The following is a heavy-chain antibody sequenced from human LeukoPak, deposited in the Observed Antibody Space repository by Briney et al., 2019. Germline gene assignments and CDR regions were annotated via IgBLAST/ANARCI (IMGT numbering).Heavy chain of an antibody. CDR1: GFTFSSYG. CDR2: IWYDGSNK. J-gene: IGHJ6*02. Sequence: PGRSLRLSCAASGFTFSSYGMHWVRQAPGKGLEWVAVIWYDGSNKYYADSVKGRFTISRDNSKNTLYLQMNSLRAEDTAVYYCARAYYDFWSGYIPSVSLYYYYGMDVWGQGTTVTVSS. D-gene: IGHD3-3*01. CDR3: ARAYYDFWSGYIPSVSLYYYYGMDV. V-gene: IGHV3-33*01.